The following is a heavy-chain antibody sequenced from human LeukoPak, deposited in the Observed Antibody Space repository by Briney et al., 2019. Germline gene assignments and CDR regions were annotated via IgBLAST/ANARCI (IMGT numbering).Heavy chain of an antibody. CDR2: INPNSGGT. J-gene: IGHJ3*02. CDR3: ATSGTTESAFDI. Sequence: ASVQVSCKASGYTFTGYYLHWVRQAPGQGPEWMGWINPNSGGTNYAQKFQGWVIMTRDTSISTAYMELSRLRSDDTAVYYCATSGTTESAFDIWGQGTLVTVSS. CDR1: GYTFTGYY. D-gene: IGHD1-7*01. V-gene: IGHV1-2*04.